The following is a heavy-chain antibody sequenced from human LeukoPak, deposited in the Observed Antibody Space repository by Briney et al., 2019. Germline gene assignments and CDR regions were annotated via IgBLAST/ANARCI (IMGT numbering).Heavy chain of an antibody. CDR3: ARDRGYSPDY. CDR2: IKGDGSST. Sequence: SGGSLRLSCAASGFTFSPYWMHWVRQAPGKGLVWVSLIKGDGSSTNYADSVKGRFTISRDNAKNTLYLQMSSVRAEDTAVYYGARDRGYSPDYWGQGILVTVSS. D-gene: IGHD5-18*01. V-gene: IGHV3-74*01. CDR1: GFTFSPYW. J-gene: IGHJ4*02.